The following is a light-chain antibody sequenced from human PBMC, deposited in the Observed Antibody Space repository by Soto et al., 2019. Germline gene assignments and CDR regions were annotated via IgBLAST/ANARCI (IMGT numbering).Light chain of an antibody. CDR1: FSDVGGYNY. V-gene: IGLV2-14*03. CDR2: DVS. J-gene: IGLJ2*01. Sequence: QSALTQPASVSGSPGQSITISCTGTFSDVGGYNYVSWYQQHPGKAPKLMIYDVSDRPSGVSNRFSGSKSGNTASLTISGLQAEDEADYYCSSYTSSRTLVFGGGTKLTVL. CDR3: SSYTSSRTLV.